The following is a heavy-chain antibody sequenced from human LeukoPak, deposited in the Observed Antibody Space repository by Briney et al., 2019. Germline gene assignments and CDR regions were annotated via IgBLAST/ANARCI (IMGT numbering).Heavy chain of an antibody. J-gene: IGHJ5*02. CDR1: GGSISSYY. D-gene: IGHD1-26*01. CDR2: INHSGST. Sequence: SETLSLTCTVSGGSISSYYWSWIPHPPGKGLEWIGEINHSGSTNYNPSLKSRVTISVDTSKNQFSLKLSSVTAADTAVYYCAVQTSGGPWGQGTLVTVSS. CDR3: AVQTSGGP. V-gene: IGHV4-34*01.